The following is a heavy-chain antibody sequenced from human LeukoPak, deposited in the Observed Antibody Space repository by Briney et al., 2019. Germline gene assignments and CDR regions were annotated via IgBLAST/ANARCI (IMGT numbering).Heavy chain of an antibody. CDR2: IYYSGST. Sequence: SETLSLTCTVSGGSISSYYWSWIRQPPGKGLEWIGYIYYSGSTNYNPSLKSRVTISVDTSKNQFSLKLSSVTAADTAVYYCASGIADIGYFDYWGQGTLVTVSS. V-gene: IGHV4-59*01. D-gene: IGHD6-13*01. J-gene: IGHJ4*02. CDR3: ASGIADIGYFDY. CDR1: GGSISSYY.